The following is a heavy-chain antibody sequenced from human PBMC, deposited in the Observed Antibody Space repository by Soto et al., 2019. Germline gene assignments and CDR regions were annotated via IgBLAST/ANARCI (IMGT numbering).Heavy chain of an antibody. D-gene: IGHD1-7*01. Sequence: EVQLVESGGGLVQPGGSLRLSCAASGFTFSSYAMHWVRQAPGKGLEYVSAISSNGGSTYYANSVKGRFTISRDNSKNTLYLQMGSLRAEDMAVYYCARATHNWNYEGHYYYDYMDVWGKGTTVTVSS. V-gene: IGHV3-64*01. CDR1: GFTFSSYA. CDR3: ARATHNWNYEGHYYYDYMDV. J-gene: IGHJ6*03. CDR2: ISSNGGST.